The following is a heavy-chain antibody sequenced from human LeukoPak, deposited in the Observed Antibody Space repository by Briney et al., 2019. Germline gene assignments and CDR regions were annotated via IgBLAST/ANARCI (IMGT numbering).Heavy chain of an antibody. CDR3: AKLVPVGTPV. J-gene: IGHJ4*02. V-gene: IGHV3-23*01. CDR2: ISGSGGST. D-gene: IGHD1-1*01. Sequence: GGSLRLSCAASGFTFDDYAMHWVRQAPGKGLEWVSAISGSGGSTYYADSVKGRFTISRDNSKNTLFLQMNGLRAEDTAVYYCAKLVPVGTPVWGQGTLVTVSS. CDR1: GFTFDDYA.